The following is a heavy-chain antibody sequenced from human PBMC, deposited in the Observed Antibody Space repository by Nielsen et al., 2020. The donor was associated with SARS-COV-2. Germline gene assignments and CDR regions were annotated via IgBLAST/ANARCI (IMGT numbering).Heavy chain of an antibody. CDR2: ISVSGDST. J-gene: IGHJ4*02. V-gene: IGHV3-23*01. D-gene: IGHD3-22*01. Sequence: GGSLRLSCRASGFSFSGYAMSWVRQAPGKGLEWVSLISVSGDSTYYADSVKGRFSISRDNSRDTLYLQMNSLRTEDTALYYCATRADGYSHPLDYWGQGTLVTVSS. CDR3: ATRADGYSHPLDY. CDR1: GFSFSGYA.